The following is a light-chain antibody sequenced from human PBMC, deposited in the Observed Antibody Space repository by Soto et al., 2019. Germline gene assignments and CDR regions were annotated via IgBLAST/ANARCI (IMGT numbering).Light chain of an antibody. J-gene: IGKJ3*01. V-gene: IGKV1-9*01. CDR3: QQRNSYPCT. Sequence: IQLTQSPSSLSASVGDRVTITCRASQGISSYLAWYQPKPGKAPKLLIYAASTLQSGVPSRFSGSVSGTDFTLTISSLMPEDFAPYRYQQRNSYPCTFGRGTKVDIK. CDR2: AAS. CDR1: QGISSY.